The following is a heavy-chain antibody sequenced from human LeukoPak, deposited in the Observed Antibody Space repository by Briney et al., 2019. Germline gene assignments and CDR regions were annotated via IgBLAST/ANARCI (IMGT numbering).Heavy chain of an antibody. CDR2: INPNSGGT. J-gene: IGHJ3*02. CDR1: GYTFTGYY. D-gene: IGHD3-22*01. CDR3: ARDRGPMIVVAPGAFDI. V-gene: IGHV1-2*02. Sequence: GASVKVSCKASGYTFTGYYMHWVRQAPGQGLEWMGWINPNSGGTNYAQKFQGRVTMTRDTSISTAYMELSRLRSDDTAVYYCARDRGPMIVVAPGAFDIWGQGTMVTVSS.